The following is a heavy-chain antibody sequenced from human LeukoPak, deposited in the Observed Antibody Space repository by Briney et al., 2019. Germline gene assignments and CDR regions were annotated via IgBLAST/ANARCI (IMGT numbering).Heavy chain of an antibody. D-gene: IGHD3-10*01. Sequence: PGGSLRLSCAASGFTFSSYGMHWVRQAPGKGLEWVAVISYDGSNKYYADSVKGRFTISRDNSKNTLYLQMNSLRAEDTAVYYCAKDKNGSGAPYYYGMDVWGQGTTVTVSS. V-gene: IGHV3-30*18. CDR3: AKDKNGSGAPYYYGMDV. J-gene: IGHJ6*02. CDR1: GFTFSSYG. CDR2: ISYDGSNK.